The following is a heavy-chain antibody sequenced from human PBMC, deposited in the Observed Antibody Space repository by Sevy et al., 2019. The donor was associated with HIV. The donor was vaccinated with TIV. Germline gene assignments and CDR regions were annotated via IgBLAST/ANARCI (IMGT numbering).Heavy chain of an antibody. Sequence: SETLSLTCTVSGGSISSGGYYWSWIRQHPGKGLEWIGYIYYSGSTYYNPSLKSRVTISVDTSKNQFSLKLSSVTAAETAVYYCAREGPPLPIDGSGFDYWGQGTLVTVSS. D-gene: IGHD3-22*01. CDR3: AREGPPLPIDGSGFDY. CDR2: IYYSGST. V-gene: IGHV4-31*03. J-gene: IGHJ4*02. CDR1: GGSISSGGYY.